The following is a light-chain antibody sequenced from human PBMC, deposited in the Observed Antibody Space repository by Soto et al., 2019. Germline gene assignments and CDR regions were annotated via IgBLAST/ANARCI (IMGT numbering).Light chain of an antibody. J-gene: IGKJ5*01. Sequence: IQLTQSPSYMSTSVGDSIPITCRASQGISSFLAWYQQKPGKAPKLLIYAASTLQSGVPSRFSGSGSGTDFTLTISSLQPEDFATYYCQQSYSTPITFGQGTRLEIK. CDR3: QQSYSTPIT. CDR2: AAS. CDR1: QGISSF. V-gene: IGKV1-39*01.